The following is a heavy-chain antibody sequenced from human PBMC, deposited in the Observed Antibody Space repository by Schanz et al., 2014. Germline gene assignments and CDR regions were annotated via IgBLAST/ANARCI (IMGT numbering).Heavy chain of an antibody. V-gene: IGHV4-31*03. CDR2: VLYSGST. D-gene: IGHD2-2*01. CDR3: ARDIGYCSSNRCYPDGVFDL. CDR1: GGSVSSGRYY. Sequence: QVQLQESGPGLVKPSQTLSLSCTVSGGSVSSGRYYWSWIRQFPGKGLELIGYVLYSGSTHYNPSLKSRVSISVDTSKNQLSLKLSSVTAADTAMYDCARDIGYCSSNRCYPDGVFDLWGQGTMVTVLS. J-gene: IGHJ3*01.